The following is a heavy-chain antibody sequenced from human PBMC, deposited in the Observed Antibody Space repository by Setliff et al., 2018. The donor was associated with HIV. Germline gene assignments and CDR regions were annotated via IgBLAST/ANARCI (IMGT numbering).Heavy chain of an antibody. J-gene: IGHJ5*02. Sequence: ESGPTLVNPTATLTLSCSVSGFSLSNARMGVSWIRQPPGKAPEWLVLFYGMYDKRYSPSLESRLTITKDTSINQVFLTITNMDPVDTATYYCAHSLKIFGVVRWFGPWGQGSLVTVSS. CDR3: AHSLKIFGVVRWFGP. D-gene: IGHD3-3*01. CDR1: GFSLSNARMG. CDR2: FYGMYDK. V-gene: IGHV2-5*01.